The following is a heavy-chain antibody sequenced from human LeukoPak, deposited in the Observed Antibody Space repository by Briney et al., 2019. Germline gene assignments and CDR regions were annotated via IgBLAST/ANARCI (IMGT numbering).Heavy chain of an antibody. CDR1: GYTFTSYG. CDR2: ISAYNGNT. D-gene: IGHD3-10*01. CDR3: ARVTTMVRGVINWFDP. V-gene: IGHV1-18*01. J-gene: IGHJ5*02. Sequence: ASVKVSCKASGYTFTSYGIIWVRQAPGQGLEWMGWISAYNGNTNYAQKLQGRVTMTTDTSTSTAYMELRSLRSDDTAVYYCARVTTMVRGVINWFDPWGQGTLVTVSS.